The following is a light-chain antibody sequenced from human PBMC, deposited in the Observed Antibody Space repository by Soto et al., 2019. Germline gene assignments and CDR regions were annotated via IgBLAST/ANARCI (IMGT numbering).Light chain of an antibody. V-gene: IGKV3-15*01. Sequence: IVMTPAPATLSFSPGERATLSCRASQSVSSNLAWYQQKPGQAPRLLIYGASTRATGIPARFSGSGPGTEFTLTISSLQSEDFAVYYCQQYNNWPGTFGQGTKVDIK. J-gene: IGKJ1*01. CDR2: GAS. CDR3: QQYNNWPGT. CDR1: QSVSSN.